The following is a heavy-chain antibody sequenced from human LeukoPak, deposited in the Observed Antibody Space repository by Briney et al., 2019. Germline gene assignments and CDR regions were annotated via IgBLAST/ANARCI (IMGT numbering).Heavy chain of an antibody. V-gene: IGHV1-18*01. CDR3: ARDRNGYDFDY. CDR1: GYTFTSYG. CDR2: IRAYNGNT. Sequence: ASVKVSCKASGYTFTSYGISWVRQAPGQGLEWMGWIRAYNGNTNYAQKLQGRVTMTTDTSTSTAYLELRSVRSDATAVYYCARDRNGYDFDYWGQGTLVTVSS. D-gene: IGHD5-12*01. J-gene: IGHJ4*02.